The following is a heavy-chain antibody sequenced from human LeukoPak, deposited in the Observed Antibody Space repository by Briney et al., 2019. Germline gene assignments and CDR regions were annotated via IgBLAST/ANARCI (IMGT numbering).Heavy chain of an antibody. Sequence: GGSLRLSCSASGFIFINYAMHWVRQAPGKGLEYVSAISSNGGSTYYADSVKGRFTISRDNSKNTLYLQMSSLRAEDTAVYYCVKGKGIAVTSLDYWGQGTLVTVSS. CDR1: GFIFINYA. J-gene: IGHJ4*02. CDR2: ISSNGGST. D-gene: IGHD6-19*01. V-gene: IGHV3-64D*06. CDR3: VKGKGIAVTSLDY.